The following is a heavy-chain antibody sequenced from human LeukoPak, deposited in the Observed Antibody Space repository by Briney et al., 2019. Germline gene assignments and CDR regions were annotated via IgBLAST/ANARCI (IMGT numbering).Heavy chain of an antibody. V-gene: IGHV3-13*01. D-gene: IGHD3-16*01. Sequence: GGSLRLSCAASGFTFSSYDMHWVRQATGEGLEWVSAIATTGDTYYPGSVKGRFTISRETAKNSLYLQMNSLRAGDTAVYYCARAPRGGGDGLDVWGQGTTVTVSS. CDR1: GFTFSSYD. CDR2: IATTGDT. J-gene: IGHJ6*02. CDR3: ARAPRGGGDGLDV.